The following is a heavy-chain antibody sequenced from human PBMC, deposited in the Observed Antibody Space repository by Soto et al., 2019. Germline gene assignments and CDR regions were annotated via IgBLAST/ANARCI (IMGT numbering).Heavy chain of an antibody. D-gene: IGHD6-13*01. J-gene: IGHJ6*02. CDR2: ISSTSSHI. CDR3: ARDPAADVYYGMDV. CDR1: EFSFSTYN. Sequence: EVQLVESGGGLVKPGGSLRLSCVASEFSFSTYNMNWVRQAPGKGLEWVSFISSTSSHIHYADSVKGRFTISRDNAKNSLYLQMNSLRAEDTAVYYCARDPAADVYYGMDVWGQGTTVTVSS. V-gene: IGHV3-21*01.